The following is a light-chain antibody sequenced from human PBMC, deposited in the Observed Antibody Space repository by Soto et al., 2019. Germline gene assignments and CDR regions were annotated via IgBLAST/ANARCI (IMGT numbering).Light chain of an antibody. J-gene: IGLJ1*01. CDR3: AAWDDSLNGYV. CDR2: AVT. V-gene: IGLV2-14*01. Sequence: QSALTQPASVSGSPGQSITISCTGTSSDIGGYNYVSWYQQHPGKAPKLLIYAVTSRPSGVPDRFSGSKSGTSASLAISGLQSDIEADYYCAAWDDSLNGYVFGIGTKLTVL. CDR1: SSDIGGYNY.